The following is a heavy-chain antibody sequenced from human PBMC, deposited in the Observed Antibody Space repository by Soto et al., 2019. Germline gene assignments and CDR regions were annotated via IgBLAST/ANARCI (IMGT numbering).Heavy chain of an antibody. Sequence: ASVKVSCKASGYTFTSYYMHWVRQAPGQGLEWMGIINPNGGGTNYAQKFQGWVTMTRDTSISTAYMELSRLRSDDTAVYYCATGNSSSSSYFDYWGQGTLVTVSS. CDR2: INPNGGGT. V-gene: IGHV1-2*04. J-gene: IGHJ4*02. CDR3: ATGNSSSSSYFDY. D-gene: IGHD6-6*01. CDR1: GYTFTSYY.